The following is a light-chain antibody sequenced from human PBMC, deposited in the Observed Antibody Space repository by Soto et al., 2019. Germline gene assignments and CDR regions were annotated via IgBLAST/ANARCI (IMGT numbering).Light chain of an antibody. CDR2: DNH. CDR3: ATGDSRLRALL. Sequence: QSVLTQPPAVSAAPGQKVTISCSGSSSNIGDNYVSWYQQLPGTAPKLIMSDNHKRPSGIPDRFSGSKSGTSATLGITGLQAGDEGDYYCATGDSRLRALLFGGGTKVTVL. J-gene: IGLJ2*01. CDR1: SSNIGDNY. V-gene: IGLV1-51*01.